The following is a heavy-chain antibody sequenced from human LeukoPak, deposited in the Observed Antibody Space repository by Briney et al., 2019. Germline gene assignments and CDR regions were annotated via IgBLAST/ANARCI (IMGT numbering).Heavy chain of an antibody. J-gene: IGHJ4*02. CDR3: AKDLHVSSYDSSGYYYEASGFDY. D-gene: IGHD3-22*01. V-gene: IGHV3-30*18. CDR2: ISYDGSNK. CDR1: GFSISNYW. Sequence: GGSLRLSCAASGFSISNYWMNWVRQAPGKGLEWVAVISYDGSNKYYADSVKGRFTISRDNSKNTLYLQMNSLRAEDTAVYYCAKDLHVSSYDSSGYYYEASGFDYWGQGTLVTVSS.